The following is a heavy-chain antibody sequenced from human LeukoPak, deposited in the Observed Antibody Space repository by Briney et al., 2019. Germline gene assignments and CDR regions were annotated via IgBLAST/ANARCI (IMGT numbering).Heavy chain of an antibody. Sequence: GGSLRLSCAASGFTFSSYWMHWVRQAPGKRLVWVSRINSDGSSTTYADSVKGRFTISRDNAKNTLYLQMNSLRAEDTAVYYCARSTTMYSSGWNGLDYWGQGTLVTVSS. D-gene: IGHD6-19*01. V-gene: IGHV3-74*01. CDR1: GFTFSSYW. CDR3: ARSTTMYSSGWNGLDY. CDR2: INSDGSST. J-gene: IGHJ4*02.